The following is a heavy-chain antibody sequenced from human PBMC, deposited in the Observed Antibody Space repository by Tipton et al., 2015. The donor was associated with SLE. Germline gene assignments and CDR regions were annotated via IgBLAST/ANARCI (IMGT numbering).Heavy chain of an antibody. D-gene: IGHD3-3*01. CDR2: MYYSGST. CDR3: ARGFFHDYWSAEQGRKSFYFDN. J-gene: IGHJ4*02. Sequence: GLVKPSETLSLSCTVSGGSISSFYWSWIRQPPGKGLEWIGYMYYSGSTNYNPSLKSRVTVFVDTSKNQISLKLSSVTAADTAMYFCARGFFHDYWSAEQGRKSFYFDNWGQGALVTVSS. V-gene: IGHV4-59*01. CDR1: GGSISSFY.